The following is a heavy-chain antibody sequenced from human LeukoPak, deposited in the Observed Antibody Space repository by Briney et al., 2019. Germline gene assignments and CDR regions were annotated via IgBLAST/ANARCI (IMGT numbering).Heavy chain of an antibody. CDR3: ENTNSGTLGY. CDR1: GFTFSSYG. Sequence: GGSLRLSCAASGFTFSSYGMHWVRQAPGKGLEWVAVISYDGSNKYYADSVKGRFTISRDNSKNTLYLQMNSLRAEDTAVYYCENTNSGTLGYWGQGTLVTVSS. J-gene: IGHJ4*02. D-gene: IGHD1-26*01. CDR2: ISYDGSNK. V-gene: IGHV3-30*18.